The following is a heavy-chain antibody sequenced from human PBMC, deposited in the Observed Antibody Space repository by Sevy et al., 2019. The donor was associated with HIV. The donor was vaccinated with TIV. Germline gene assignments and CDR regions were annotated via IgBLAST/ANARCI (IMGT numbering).Heavy chain of an antibody. CDR2: IIASGGAT. J-gene: IGHJ4*01. CDR1: QFTFDDYG. D-gene: IGHD2-21*02. CDR3: AREKSCGGACYYFDY. V-gene: IGHV3-20*04. Sequence: GGSLRLSCAASQFTFDDYGMSWVRQAPGKGLEWVSAIIASGGATSYADSVKGRFTISRDNAKNSLYLQMNTLRVEDTAFYFYAREKSCGGACYYFDYWGRGTQVTVSS.